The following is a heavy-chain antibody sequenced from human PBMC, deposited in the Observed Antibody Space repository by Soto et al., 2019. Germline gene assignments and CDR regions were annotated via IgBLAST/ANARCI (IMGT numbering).Heavy chain of an antibody. Sequence: GXSVKIACKASGYTFTGYFMPWVRQAPGQGLEWMGWINPKSGGLNYAQKFQVRVTMTTDTSISTAYMELSGLRSDDTAVYYCVRERVDADYFDCWGHGCLVTVSS. J-gene: IGHJ4*01. D-gene: IGHD2-15*01. CDR1: GYTFTGYF. CDR3: VRERVDADYFDC. CDR2: INPKSGGL. V-gene: IGHV1-2*02.